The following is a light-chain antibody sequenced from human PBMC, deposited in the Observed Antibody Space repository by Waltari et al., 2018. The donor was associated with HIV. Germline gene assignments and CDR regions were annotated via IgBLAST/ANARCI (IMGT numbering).Light chain of an antibody. V-gene: IGLV3-1*01. Sequence: SSDLKQPPSVSVSPGQTASTTCSGDALSNKFVPCDQLRPGQSPLLVIYQDNKRPSGIPERFSGSNSGDTATLTISGTQVMDEAEYYCQAWGSSTALYVFGTGTKVTVL. J-gene: IGLJ1*01. CDR2: QDN. CDR1: ALSNKF. CDR3: QAWGSSTALYV.